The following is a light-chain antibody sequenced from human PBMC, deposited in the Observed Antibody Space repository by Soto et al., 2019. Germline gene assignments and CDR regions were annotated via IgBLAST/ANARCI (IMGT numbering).Light chain of an antibody. CDR1: QSVSSD. CDR2: GAS. Sequence: EKVMTQSPATLSVSPGERATLSCRASQSVSSDLAWYQQKPGQTPRLLIYGASTRATGIPARFSGGGSGTEFTLIITTLQSEDFAVYYCQQYNNWPWTFGQGTKVDIK. V-gene: IGKV3-15*01. J-gene: IGKJ1*01. CDR3: QQYNNWPWT.